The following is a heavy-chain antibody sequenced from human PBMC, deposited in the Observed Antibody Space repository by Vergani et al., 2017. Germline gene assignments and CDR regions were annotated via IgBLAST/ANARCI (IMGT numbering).Heavy chain of an antibody. CDR3: GGVAATQSRLSPFDY. D-gene: IGHD2-15*01. CDR1: GFTFSTYG. J-gene: IGHJ4*02. Sequence: QVQLVESGGGVVQPGRSLRLSCAASGFTFSTYGMHWVRQAPGKGLEWVAVIWYDGSNKYYADSVKGRFTISRDNSKNTLYLQMNSLRAEDTAVYYCGGVAATQSRLSPFDYWGQGTLVTVSS. CDR2: IWYDGSNK. V-gene: IGHV3-33*01.